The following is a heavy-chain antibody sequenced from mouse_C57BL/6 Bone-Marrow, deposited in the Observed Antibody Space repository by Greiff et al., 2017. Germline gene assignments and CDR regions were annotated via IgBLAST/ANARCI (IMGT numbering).Heavy chain of an antibody. CDR2: INPSSGYT. Sequence: QVQLQQSGAELARPGASVKMSCKASGYTFTSYTMHWVKQRPGQGLEWIGYINPSSGYTKYNQKFKDKATLTADKSSSTAYMQLSSLTSEDSAVYYCARGSSYCAMDYWGQGTSVTVSS. V-gene: IGHV1-4*01. CDR3: ARGSSYCAMDY. CDR1: GYTFTSYT. J-gene: IGHJ4*01. D-gene: IGHD1-1*01.